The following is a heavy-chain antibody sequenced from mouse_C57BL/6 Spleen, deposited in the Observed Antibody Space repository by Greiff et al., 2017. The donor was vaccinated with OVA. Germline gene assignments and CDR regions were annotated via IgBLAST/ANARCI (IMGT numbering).Heavy chain of an antibody. CDR2: ISSGGSYT. CDR1: GFTFSSYG. J-gene: IGHJ3*01. Sequence: EVMLVESGGDLVKPGGSLKLSCAASGFTFSSYGMSWVRQTPDKRLEWVATISSGGSYTYYPDSVKGRFTISRDNAKNTLYLQMSSLKSEDTAMYYCARRGSNYGFAYWGQWTLVTVSA. CDR3: ARRGSNYGFAY. D-gene: IGHD2-5*01. V-gene: IGHV5-6*02.